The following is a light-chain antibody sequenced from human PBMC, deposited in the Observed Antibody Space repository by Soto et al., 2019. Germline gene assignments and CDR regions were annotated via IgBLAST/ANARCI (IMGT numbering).Light chain of an antibody. V-gene: IGKV1-39*01. CDR3: QQSYSTLYT. CDR2: AAS. J-gene: IGKJ2*01. CDR1: QSINSY. Sequence: DIQVTQSPSSLSASVGDRVTITCRASQSINSYLNWYQQKPGKAPKLLIYAASSLQSGVPSRFSGSGSGTDFTLTISSLQPEDFATYYCQQSYSTLYTFGQGTKLEIK.